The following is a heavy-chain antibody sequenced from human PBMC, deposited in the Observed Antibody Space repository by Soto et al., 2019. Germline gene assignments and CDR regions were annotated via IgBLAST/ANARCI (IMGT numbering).Heavy chain of an antibody. V-gene: IGHV1-2*02. CDR2: INPNSGGT. CDR1: GYTFTGYY. D-gene: IGHD3-22*01. CDR3: ASQYDSSGSRNPLDY. J-gene: IGHJ4*02. Sequence: ASVKVSCKASGYTFTGYYMHWVRQAPGQGLEWMGWINPNSGGTNYAQKFQGRVTMTRDTSISTAYMELSRLRSEDTAVYYCASQYDSSGSRNPLDYWGQGTLVTVSS.